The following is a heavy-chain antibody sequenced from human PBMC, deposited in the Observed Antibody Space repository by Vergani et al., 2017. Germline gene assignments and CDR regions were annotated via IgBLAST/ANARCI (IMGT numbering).Heavy chain of an antibody. CDR1: GGSISSSSYY. D-gene: IGHD6-6*01. Sequence: QLQLQESGPGLAKPSETLSLTCTVSGGSISSSSYYWGWIRQPPGKGLEWIGSIYYSGSTYYNPSLKSRVTISVDTSKNQFSLKLSSVTAADTAVYYCARLLGSSSGGDYWGQGTLVTVSS. CDR3: ARLLGSSSGGDY. J-gene: IGHJ4*02. V-gene: IGHV4-39*01. CDR2: IYYSGST.